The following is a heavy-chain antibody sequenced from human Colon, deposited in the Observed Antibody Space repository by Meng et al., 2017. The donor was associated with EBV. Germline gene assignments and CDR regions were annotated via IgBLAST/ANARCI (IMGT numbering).Heavy chain of an antibody. V-gene: IGHV4-30-4*01. Sequence: HVRLQVAGQGLVKPSQTLSLTCTVSGGSINSGDYYWSWIRQPPGKGLEWIGYIYYTGSTYYNPSLKSRVTISMDTSKNQFSLRLSSVTAADTAVYYCARNYYFDYWGQGTLVTVSS. J-gene: IGHJ4*02. CDR1: GGSINSGDYY. CDR2: IYYTGST. CDR3: ARNYYFDY.